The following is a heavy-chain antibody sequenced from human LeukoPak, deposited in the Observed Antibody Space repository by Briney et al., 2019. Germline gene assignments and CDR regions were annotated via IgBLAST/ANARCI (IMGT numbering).Heavy chain of an antibody. CDR3: AKGSGINHYHWIDP. CDR1: EFTFSNYA. J-gene: IGHJ5*02. CDR2: ISGGGGST. V-gene: IGHV3-23*01. D-gene: IGHD1-14*01. Sequence: GGSLRLSCAASEFTFSNYAMNWVRQAPGKGLGWVSGISGGGGSTYYADSVEGRFTISRDNSKNTLYLQLDSLRAEDTALYYCAKGSGINHYHWIDPWGQGTLVTVSS.